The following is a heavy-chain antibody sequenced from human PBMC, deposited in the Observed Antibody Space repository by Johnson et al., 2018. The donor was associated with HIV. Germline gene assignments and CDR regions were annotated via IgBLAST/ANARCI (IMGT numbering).Heavy chain of an antibody. V-gene: IGHV3-13*01. Sequence: EVQLVESGGGWVQPGGSLRLSCAASGFTFSSYDMHWVRQATGKGLEWVSAIGTAGDTYYADSVRGRFTISRDSAQNSLYLQMNTLRAEDTAIYYCARDPGWGAFDIWGQGTVVTVSS. D-gene: IGHD3-16*01. CDR1: GFTFSSYD. J-gene: IGHJ3*02. CDR2: IGTAGDT. CDR3: ARDPGWGAFDI.